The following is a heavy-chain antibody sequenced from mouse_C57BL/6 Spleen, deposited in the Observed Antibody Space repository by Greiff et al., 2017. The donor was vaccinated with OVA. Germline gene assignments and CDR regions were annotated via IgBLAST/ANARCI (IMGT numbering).Heavy chain of an antibody. V-gene: IGHV3-8*01. CDR1: GYSITSDY. CDR3: ARSSSFDGYYSHFDY. J-gene: IGHJ2*01. Sequence: EVQLVESGPGLAKPSQTLSLTCSVTGYSITSDYWNWIRKFPGNKLEYLGYISYSGSTYYNPSLKSRISITRDTSKNQYYLQLNSVTTEDTATYYCARSSSFDGYYSHFDYWGQGTTLTVSS. CDR2: ISYSGST. D-gene: IGHD2-3*01.